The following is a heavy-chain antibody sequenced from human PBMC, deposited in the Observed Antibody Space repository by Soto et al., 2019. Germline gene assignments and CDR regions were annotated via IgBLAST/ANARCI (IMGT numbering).Heavy chain of an antibody. J-gene: IGHJ6*02. CDR3: XXXXXXXXXYHXXAMDL. Sequence: QVQLVESGGGVVQPGKSLRLSCAASRFIFSSFGMHWVRQAPGKGLEWVAFISYDGSNEYYADSVKGRFTISRDNSKHTGYLQMSSLRTEXXAXXXXXXXXXXXXXYHXXAMDLWGQGTTVT. V-gene: IGHV3-30*03. CDR1: RFIFSSFG. CDR2: ISYDGSNE.